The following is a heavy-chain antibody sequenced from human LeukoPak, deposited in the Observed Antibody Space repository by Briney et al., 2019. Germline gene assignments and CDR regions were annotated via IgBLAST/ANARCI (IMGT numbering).Heavy chain of an antibody. CDR1: GGSISSGGYY. V-gene: IGHV4-31*03. J-gene: IGHJ4*02. CDR2: IYYSGST. D-gene: IGHD6-13*01. CDR3: ARDGGYSSSWYLGY. Sequence: PSQTLSLTCTVSGGSISSGGYYWRWIRQHPGKGLEWIGYIYYSGSTYYTPSLKSRVTISVDTSKNQFSLKLSSVTAADTAVYYCARDGGYSSSWYLGYWGQGTLVTVSS.